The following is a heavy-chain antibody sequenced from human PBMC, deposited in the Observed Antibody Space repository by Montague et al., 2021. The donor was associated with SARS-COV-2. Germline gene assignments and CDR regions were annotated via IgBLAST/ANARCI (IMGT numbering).Heavy chain of an antibody. V-gene: IGHV4-59*01. CDR3: ARGGATYYYDTSGYVNAFDT. D-gene: IGHD3-22*01. J-gene: IGHJ3*02. CDR2: IYYNGYT. Sequence: SETLSLTCTVSGDSISTYYWSWIRQPPGKGLEWIGYIYYNGYTNYNPSLKSRVTISVDTSKNQFSLWLSSVTAADTAVYFCARGGATYYYDTSGYVNAFDTWGQGTTVTVSS. CDR1: GDSISTYY.